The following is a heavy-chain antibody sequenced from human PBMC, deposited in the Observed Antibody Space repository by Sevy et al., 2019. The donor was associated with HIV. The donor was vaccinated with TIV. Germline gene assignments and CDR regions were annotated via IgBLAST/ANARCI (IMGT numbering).Heavy chain of an antibody. J-gene: IGHJ4*02. CDR3: AALAGDY. CDR1: GGSISTYY. CDR2: IYTSGIT. Sequence: SETLSLTCTVSGGSISTYYWSWIRQPAGKGLEWIGRIYTSGITKYNPSLESRVTMSVDTSKNQFSLKLTSVTAAGTAVYYCAALAGDYWGQGTLVTVSS. V-gene: IGHV4-4*07. D-gene: IGHD6-19*01.